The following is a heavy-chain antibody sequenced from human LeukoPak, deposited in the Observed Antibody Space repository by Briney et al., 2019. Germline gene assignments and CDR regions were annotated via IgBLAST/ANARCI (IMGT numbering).Heavy chain of an antibody. Sequence: KTGGSLRLSCAASGFTFSIYAMSWVRQAPGKGLEWVSSISSSSSYIYYADSVKGRFTISRDNAKNSLYLQMNSLRAEDTAVYYCATYFPPMVRWGQGTLVTVSS. CDR3: ATYFPPMVR. V-gene: IGHV3-21*01. D-gene: IGHD3-10*01. J-gene: IGHJ4*02. CDR2: ISSSSSYI. CDR1: GFTFSIYA.